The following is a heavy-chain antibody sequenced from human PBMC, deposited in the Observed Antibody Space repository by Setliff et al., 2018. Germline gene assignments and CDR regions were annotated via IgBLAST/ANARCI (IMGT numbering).Heavy chain of an antibody. V-gene: IGHV5-51*01. J-gene: IGHJ4*02. CDR2: LKPGDSGI. Sequence: GESLTISCQGSGYTFTNYWIGWVRQMPGKGLEWMGILKPGDSGIRYSPSFQGQVTLSADTSIATAYLHWTSLKASDTAMYYCVRHPYYDSSGYYSCFDYWGQGALVTVSS. CDR1: GYTFTNYW. D-gene: IGHD3-22*01. CDR3: VRHPYYDSSGYYSCFDY.